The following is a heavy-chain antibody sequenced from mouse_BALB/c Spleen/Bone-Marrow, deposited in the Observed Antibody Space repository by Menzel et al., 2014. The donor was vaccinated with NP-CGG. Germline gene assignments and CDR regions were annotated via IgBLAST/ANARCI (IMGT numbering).Heavy chain of an antibody. V-gene: IGHV1S81*02. CDR1: GYTFTSYW. D-gene: IGHD3-1*01. Sequence: VQLQQSGAELVKPGASVKLSCKASGYTFTSYWMHWVKQRPGQGLEWIGEINPSNGRTNYVEKFKSKATLSGDKSSSTVYMQLSSLTSEDSAVYYCARSGYWYFDVWGAGTTVTVS. J-gene: IGHJ1*01. CDR3: ARSGYWYFDV. CDR2: INPSNGRT.